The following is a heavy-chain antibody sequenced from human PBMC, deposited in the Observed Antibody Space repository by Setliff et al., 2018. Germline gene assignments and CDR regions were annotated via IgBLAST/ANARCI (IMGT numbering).Heavy chain of an antibody. J-gene: IGHJ3*02. Sequence: PGGSLRLSCAASGFTFSSYGMHWVRQAPGKGLEWVAFIRYDGSNKYYADSVKGRFTVSRDNSKNTLYLQMNSLRAEDTAVYYCAKDLPAMVRGVIIYDAFDIWGQGTMVTVSS. D-gene: IGHD3-10*01. CDR1: GFTFSSYG. CDR3: AKDLPAMVRGVIIYDAFDI. V-gene: IGHV3-30*02. CDR2: IRYDGSNK.